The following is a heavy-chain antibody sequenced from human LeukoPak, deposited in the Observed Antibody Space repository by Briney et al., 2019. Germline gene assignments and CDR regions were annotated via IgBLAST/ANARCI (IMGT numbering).Heavy chain of an antibody. Sequence: SETLSLTCAVYGGSFSGYYWSWIRQPPGKGLEWIGEINHSGSTNYNPSLKSRVTISVDTSKNQFSLKLSSVTAADTAVYYCARGRGSSWYTFDIWGQGKMVTVSS. CDR2: INHSGST. J-gene: IGHJ3*02. V-gene: IGHV4-34*01. CDR1: GGSFSGYY. CDR3: ARGRGSSWYTFDI. D-gene: IGHD6-13*01.